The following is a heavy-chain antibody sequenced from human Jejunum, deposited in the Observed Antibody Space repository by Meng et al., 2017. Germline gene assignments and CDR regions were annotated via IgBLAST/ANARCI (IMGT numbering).Heavy chain of an antibody. D-gene: IGHD5-18*01. V-gene: IGHV4-4*02. J-gene: IGHJ4*02. Sequence: QVQMQEAGLGLVSPSETLFLTGAFSGGSISSVDWATCVGQSPGKGLEWIGEIYHSGSTNYNPSLKSRVTISVDKSKNQFSLKLTSVTAADTAVYYCARGGYYSFDYWGQGTLVTVSS. CDR2: IYHSGST. CDR1: GGSISSVDW. CDR3: ARGGYYSFDY.